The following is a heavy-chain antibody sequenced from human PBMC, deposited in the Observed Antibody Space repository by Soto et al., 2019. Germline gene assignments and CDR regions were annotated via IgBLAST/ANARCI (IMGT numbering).Heavy chain of an antibody. J-gene: IGHJ4*02. CDR3: AHRILRTVFGLVTTTAIYFDF. V-gene: IGHV2-5*02. Sequence: QITLNESGPTVVNPAEPLTLTCTFSGFSLTTSGVGVGWIRQSPGKAPEWLALIYWDDDKRYSASLKSRLTITKDTSKIQVVLTMASVDPADTATYYCAHRILRTVFGLVTTTAIYFDFWGQGTPVVVSS. CDR1: GFSLTTSGVG. D-gene: IGHD3-3*01. CDR2: IYWDDDK.